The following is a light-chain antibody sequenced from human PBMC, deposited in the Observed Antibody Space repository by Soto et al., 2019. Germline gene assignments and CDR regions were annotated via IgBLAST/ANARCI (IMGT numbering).Light chain of an antibody. CDR3: SSYTIYSTLLL. Sequence: QSVLTQPASVSGSPGQSIAISCTGTSSDVGIYNYVSWYQQHPGKVPKLIIYEVTNRPSGVSDRFSGSKSGNTASLTISGLQAEDEADYYCSSYTIYSTLLLFGGGTKLTVL. J-gene: IGLJ2*01. CDR2: EVT. CDR1: SSDVGIYNY. V-gene: IGLV2-14*01.